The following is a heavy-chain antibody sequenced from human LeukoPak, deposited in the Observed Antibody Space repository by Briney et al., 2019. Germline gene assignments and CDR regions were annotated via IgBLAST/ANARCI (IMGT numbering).Heavy chain of an antibody. V-gene: IGHV4-59*08. J-gene: IGHJ6*03. Sequence: PSETLSLTCTVSGGSISSYYWSWIRQPPGKGLEWIGYIYYSGSTNYNPSLKSRVTISVDTSKNQFSLRLSSVTAADTAVYYCARDPLLYYMDVWGKGTTVTVSS. D-gene: IGHD2-15*01. CDR1: GGSISSYY. CDR2: IYYSGST. CDR3: ARDPLLYYMDV.